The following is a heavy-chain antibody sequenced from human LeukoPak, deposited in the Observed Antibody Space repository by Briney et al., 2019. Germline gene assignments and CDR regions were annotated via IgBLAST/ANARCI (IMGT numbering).Heavy chain of an antibody. D-gene: IGHD3-22*01. J-gene: IGHJ6*02. CDR3: ARDLITLSGMDV. CDR2: IYYSGST. CDR1: GGSISSYY. Sequence: SETLSLTCTVSGGSISSYYWSWIRQPPGKGLEWIGYIYYSGSTNYNPSLKSRVTISVDTSKNQFSLKLSSVTAADTAVYYCARDLITLSGMDVWGQGTTVTVSS. V-gene: IGHV4-59*01.